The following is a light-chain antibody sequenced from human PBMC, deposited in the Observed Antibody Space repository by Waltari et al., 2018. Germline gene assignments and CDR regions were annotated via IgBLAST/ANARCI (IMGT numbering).Light chain of an antibody. J-gene: IGKJ4*01. V-gene: IGKV1-5*03. CDR1: PSITSW. CDR3: QQYNNWPLT. Sequence: DIQMTQSPSTLSAAIGDRVTFTCRASPSITSWLAWYQQKPGTAPKLLIYKASNLDSGVPSRFSGSGSGTEFTVTISSLQPDDLATYYCQQYNNWPLTFGGGTKVEIK. CDR2: KAS.